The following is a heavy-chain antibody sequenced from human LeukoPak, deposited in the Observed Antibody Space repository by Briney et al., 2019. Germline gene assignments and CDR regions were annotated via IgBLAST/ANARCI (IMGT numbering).Heavy chain of an antibody. CDR2: IYSGGTT. J-gene: IGHJ4*02. Sequence: GGSLRLSCAASGFTVSSTYMSWVRQAPGKGLEWVSVIYSGGTTYYADSVKRRFTISRDTSKNTLYLQMNSLRTEDTAVYYCARDLYDYGSYWGQGTLVTSST. CDR1: GFTVSSTY. D-gene: IGHD4/OR15-4a*01. V-gene: IGHV3-66*01. CDR3: ARDLYDYGSY.